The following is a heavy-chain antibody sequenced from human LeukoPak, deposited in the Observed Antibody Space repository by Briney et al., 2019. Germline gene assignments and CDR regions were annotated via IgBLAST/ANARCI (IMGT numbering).Heavy chain of an antibody. D-gene: IGHD2-15*01. V-gene: IGHV3-21*01. CDR1: GFTFSSYS. Sequence: GGSLRLSCAASGFTFSSYSMNWVRQAPGKGLEWVSSISSSSSYIYYADSVKGRFTISRDNARNSLYLQMNSLSAEDTAVYYCARDGLAAATLHWCFDLWGRGTLVTVSS. J-gene: IGHJ2*01. CDR2: ISSSSSYI. CDR3: ARDGLAAATLHWCFDL.